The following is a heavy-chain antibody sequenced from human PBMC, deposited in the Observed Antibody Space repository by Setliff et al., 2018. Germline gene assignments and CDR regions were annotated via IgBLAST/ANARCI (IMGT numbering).Heavy chain of an antibody. CDR1: GYSFPSYG. CDR2: ISAYNGFI. D-gene: IGHD2-15*01. CDR3: ARDRPMVVVADNLALFDY. Sequence: ASVKVSCKASGYSFPSYGISWVRQAPGQGLEWMGWISAYNGFIIYAQMFQGRVIMTTDTSTSTAYMELRSLRSDDTAVYYCARDRPMVVVADNLALFDYWGQGTRVTV. J-gene: IGHJ4*02. V-gene: IGHV1-18*01.